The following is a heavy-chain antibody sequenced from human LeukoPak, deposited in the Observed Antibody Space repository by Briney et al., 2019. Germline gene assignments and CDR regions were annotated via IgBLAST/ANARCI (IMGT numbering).Heavy chain of an antibody. J-gene: IGHJ6*03. CDR2: IYHSGST. V-gene: IGHV4-4*02. CDR3: ARQEVNYYYYMDV. Sequence: PSETLSLTCAVSGGSISSSNWWSWVRQPPGKGLEWIGEIYHSGSTYYNPSLKSRVTISVDTSKNQFSLKLSSVTAADMAVYYCARQEVNYYYYMDVWGKGTTVTVSS. CDR1: GGSISSSNW.